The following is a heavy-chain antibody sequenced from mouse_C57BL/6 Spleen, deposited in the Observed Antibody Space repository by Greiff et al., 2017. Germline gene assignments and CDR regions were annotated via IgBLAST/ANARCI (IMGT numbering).Heavy chain of an antibody. Sequence: VQLQQSGPELVKPGASVKISCTASGSAFSSSWMNWVKQRPGKGLEWIGRIYPGDGDTNYNGKFKGKATLTADKSSSTAYMQLSSLTSDDSAVYFCAVYYGNLYYFDYWGQGTTLTVSS. CDR1: GSAFSSSW. J-gene: IGHJ2*01. V-gene: IGHV1-82*01. CDR3: AVYYGNLYYFDY. D-gene: IGHD2-1*01. CDR2: IYPGDGDT.